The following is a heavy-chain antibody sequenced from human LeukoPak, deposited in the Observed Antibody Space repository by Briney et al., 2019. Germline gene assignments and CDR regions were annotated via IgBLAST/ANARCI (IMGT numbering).Heavy chain of an antibody. Sequence: AGESLRISCKGSGHTFTTYWVAWVRQMPGKGLEWMGMIYPGDSDARYSPSFQGQVTISADRSIRTAYLQWSSLKVSDTAVYYCARREGPYSRSAFDLWGQGTMVTVSS. CDR1: GHTFTTYW. CDR3: ARREGPYSRSAFDL. V-gene: IGHV5-51*01. J-gene: IGHJ3*01. D-gene: IGHD2-21*01. CDR2: IYPGDSDA.